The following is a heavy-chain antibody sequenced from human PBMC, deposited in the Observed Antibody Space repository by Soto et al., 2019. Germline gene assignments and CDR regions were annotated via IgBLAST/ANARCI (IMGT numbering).Heavy chain of an antibody. CDR3: ARKALSTSIFGGVCVDS. CDR2: IIPMFGKA. D-gene: IGHD3-3*01. Sequence: QVQLVQSGAEVKKPGSSVKVSCKASGGTFSSSAISWVRQAPGQGLEWMGGIIPMFGKANYAQKFQGRVTIAADEFTNTAYMEVTSLRSEDTAVYYCARKALSTSIFGGVCVDSWGQGTLVTASS. CDR1: GGTFSSSA. J-gene: IGHJ4*02. V-gene: IGHV1-69*01.